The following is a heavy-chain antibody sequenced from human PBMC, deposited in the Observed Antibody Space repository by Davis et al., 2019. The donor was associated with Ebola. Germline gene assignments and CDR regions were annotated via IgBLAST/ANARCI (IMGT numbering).Heavy chain of an antibody. J-gene: IGHJ6*02. CDR3: ARDKQLFHYYYYGMDV. CDR2: IYYSGST. CDR1: GGSISSSSYY. Sequence: SETLSLTCTVSGGSISSSSYYWGWIRQPPGKGLEWIGSIYYSGSTYYNPSLKSRVTISVDTSKNQFSLKLSSVTAADTAVYYCARDKQLFHYYYYGMDVWGQGTTVTVSS. V-gene: IGHV4-39*07. D-gene: IGHD6-6*01.